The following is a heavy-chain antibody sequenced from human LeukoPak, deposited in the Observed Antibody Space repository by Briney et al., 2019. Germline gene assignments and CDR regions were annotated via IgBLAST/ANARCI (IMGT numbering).Heavy chain of an antibody. CDR1: GGTFSSYA. Sequence: ASVKVSCKASGGTFSSYAISWVRQAPGQGLEWMGGIIPIFGTANYAQKFQGRVTITADESTSTAYMELSSLRSEDTAVYYCARWVQNTKRYNWNTLDYWGQGTLVTVSS. CDR2: IIPIFGTA. D-gene: IGHD1/OR15-1a*01. J-gene: IGHJ4*02. V-gene: IGHV1-69*01. CDR3: ARWVQNTKRYNWNTLDY.